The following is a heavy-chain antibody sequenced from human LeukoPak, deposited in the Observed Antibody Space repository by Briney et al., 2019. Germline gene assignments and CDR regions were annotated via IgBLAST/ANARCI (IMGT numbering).Heavy chain of an antibody. D-gene: IGHD6-13*01. V-gene: IGHV1-2*02. Sequence: GASVKVSCKASGYTFTGYYMHWVRQAPGQGLEWMGWINPNSGGTNYAQKFQGRVTMTRDTSISTAYMELSRLRSDDTAVYYCARGGFPIAAADMSIFDPWGQGTLVTVSS. CDR2: INPNSGGT. CDR1: GYTFTGYY. J-gene: IGHJ5*02. CDR3: ARGGFPIAAADMSIFDP.